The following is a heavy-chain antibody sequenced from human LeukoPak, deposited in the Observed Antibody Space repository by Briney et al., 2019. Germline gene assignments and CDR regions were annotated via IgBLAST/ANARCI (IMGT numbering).Heavy chain of an antibody. V-gene: IGHV3-21*01. CDR3: AEVYGGSSSDY. J-gene: IGHJ4*02. CDR1: GFTFSSYW. D-gene: IGHD6-13*01. Sequence: PGGSLRLSCAASGFTFSSYWMSWVRQAPGKGLEWVSSISGSSSYINYADSVKGRFTISRDNSKNTLYLQMNSLRAEDTAVYYCAEVYGGSSSDYWGQGTLVTVSS. CDR2: ISGSSSYI.